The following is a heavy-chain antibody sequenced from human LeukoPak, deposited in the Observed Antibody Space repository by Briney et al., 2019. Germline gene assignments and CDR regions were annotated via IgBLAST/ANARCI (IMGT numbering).Heavy chain of an antibody. CDR1: GGSISSFY. D-gene: IGHD3-10*01. CDR3: ARGYGSGSYFAY. Sequence: SETLSLTCTVSGGSISSFYWSWIRQPPGKGLEWIGYIYYSGSTNYNPSLKSRVTMSVDTSKNQFSLRLNSVTAADTAVYYCARGYGSGSYFAYWGQGTLVTVSS. J-gene: IGHJ4*02. CDR2: IYYSGST. V-gene: IGHV4-59*12.